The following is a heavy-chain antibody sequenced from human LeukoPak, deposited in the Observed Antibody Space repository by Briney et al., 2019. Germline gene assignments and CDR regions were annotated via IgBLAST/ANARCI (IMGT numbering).Heavy chain of an antibody. D-gene: IGHD5-12*01. CDR1: GFTFSNYG. J-gene: IGHJ4*02. V-gene: IGHV3-23*01. CDR2: ITDAVGST. CDR3: AKEIFSGLLYIDY. Sequence: GGSLRLSCAASGFTFSNYGMSWVRQAPGKGLEWASAITDAVGSTHYADSVKGRFTISSDNSKNTVYLQMNSLRPEDMAVYYCAKEIFSGLLYIDYWGQGTLVTVSS.